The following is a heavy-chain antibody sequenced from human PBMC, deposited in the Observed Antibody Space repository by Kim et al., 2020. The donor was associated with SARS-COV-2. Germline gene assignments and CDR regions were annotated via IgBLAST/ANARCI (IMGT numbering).Heavy chain of an antibody. D-gene: IGHD2-8*01. J-gene: IGHJ6*02. V-gene: IGHV3-43*01. CDR3: AKELMVYAMVGMDV. Sequence: ADSVKGRFTISRDNSKNSLYLQMNSLRTEYTALYYCAKELMVYAMVGMDVWGQGTTVTVSS.